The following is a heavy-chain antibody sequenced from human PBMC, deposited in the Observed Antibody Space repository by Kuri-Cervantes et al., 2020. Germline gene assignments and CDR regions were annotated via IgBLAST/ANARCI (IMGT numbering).Heavy chain of an antibody. J-gene: IGHJ5*02. CDR2: ARSKAYGGTT. V-gene: IGHV3-49*04. Sequence: GESLKISCAASGFTFSSSAMYWVRQAPGKGLEWVGFARSKAYGGTTEYAASVKGRFIISRDDSKSIAYLQMSSLKTEDTAVYYCTRDQLLGNWFDLWGQGTLVTVSS. CDR1: GFTFSSSA. CDR3: TRDQLLGNWFDL. D-gene: IGHD2-2*01.